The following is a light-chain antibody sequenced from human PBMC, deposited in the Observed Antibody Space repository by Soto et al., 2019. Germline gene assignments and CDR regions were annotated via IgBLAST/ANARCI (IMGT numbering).Light chain of an antibody. Sequence: EIVMTQSPATLSVSPGERATLSCRASQSVSSNLAWYQQKPGQAPRLLIYGGSTRAAGIPARFSGSGSGTEFTLTISSLQAEDFAVYYCQQYSNCWLTFGQGTKV. CDR1: QSVSSN. J-gene: IGKJ1*01. CDR2: GGS. V-gene: IGKV3-15*01. CDR3: QQYSNCWLT.